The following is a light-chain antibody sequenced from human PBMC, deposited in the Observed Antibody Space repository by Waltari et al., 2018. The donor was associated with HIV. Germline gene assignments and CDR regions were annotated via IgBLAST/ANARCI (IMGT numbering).Light chain of an antibody. CDR1: QSISSW. Sequence: DIQMTQSHSTMSASVGDRVTITCRASQSISSWLAWYQQKPGKAPKLLIYKASSLESGVPSRFSGSGSGTEFTLTISSLQPDDFATYYCQQYNNYSYTFGQGTKLEIK. J-gene: IGKJ2*01. CDR2: KAS. CDR3: QQYNNYSYT. V-gene: IGKV1-5*03.